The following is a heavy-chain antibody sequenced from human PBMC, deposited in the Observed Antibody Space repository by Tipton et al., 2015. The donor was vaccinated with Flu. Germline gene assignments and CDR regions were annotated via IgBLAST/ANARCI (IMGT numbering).Heavy chain of an antibody. CDR2: ISHSGST. Sequence: SLRLSCAVSGGSISSSNWWSWVRQPPGKGLEWIGEISHSGSTNYNPSLKSRVTISVDKSKNQFSLKLSSVTAEDTAVYYCARSVGEVGWYPLGYWAQGTLVTVSS. CDR3: ARSVGEVGWYPLGY. D-gene: IGHD6-19*01. J-gene: IGHJ4*02. V-gene: IGHV4-4*02. CDR1: GGSISSSNW.